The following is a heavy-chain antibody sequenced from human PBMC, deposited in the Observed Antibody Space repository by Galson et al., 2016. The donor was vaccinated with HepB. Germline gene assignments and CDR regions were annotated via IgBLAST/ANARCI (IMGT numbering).Heavy chain of an antibody. CDR3: ATGNGYNGGPLDY. D-gene: IGHD5-24*01. CDR2: VHPSGDTT. CDR1: GYTYTSYY. V-gene: IGHV1-46*01. Sequence: SVKVSCKASGYTYTSYYMYWVRQAPGRGLEWMGLVHPSGDTTIYARNFQGRVTMTRDTSASSVYIEVSSLKSEDTAVYYCATGNGYNGGPLDYWGQGTLVTVSS. J-gene: IGHJ4*02.